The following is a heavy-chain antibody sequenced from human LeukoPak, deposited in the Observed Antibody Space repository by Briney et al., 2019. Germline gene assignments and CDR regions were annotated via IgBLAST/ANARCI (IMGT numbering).Heavy chain of an antibody. CDR2: ISAYNGNT. J-gene: IGHJ4*02. CDR1: GGTFSSYA. D-gene: IGHD6-6*01. Sequence: ASVKVSCKASGGTFSSYAISWVRQAPGQGLEWMAWISAYNGNTNYAQKLQGRVTMTTDTSTSTAYMELRSLRSDDTAVFYCARDLGYSSSSATPLDYWGQGTLVTVSS. V-gene: IGHV1-18*01. CDR3: ARDLGYSSSSATPLDY.